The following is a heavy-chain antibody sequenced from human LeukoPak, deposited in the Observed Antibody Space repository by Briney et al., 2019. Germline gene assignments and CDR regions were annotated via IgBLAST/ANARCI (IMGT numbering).Heavy chain of an antibody. CDR1: GFTFSKYW. Sequence: GGSLRLSCAASGFTFSKYWMLWVRQAPGKGLVSVSRINTDGTVTTYADSVKGRFTVSRDNADNTMFLQMNSVRDEDTAVYYCAAKQWLAPPPDSWGQGTPVTVSS. V-gene: IGHV3-74*01. CDR2: INTDGTVT. CDR3: AAKQWLAPPPDS. D-gene: IGHD6-19*01. J-gene: IGHJ4*02.